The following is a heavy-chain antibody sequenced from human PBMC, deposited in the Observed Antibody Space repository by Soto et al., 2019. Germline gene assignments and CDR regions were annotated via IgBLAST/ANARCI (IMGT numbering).Heavy chain of an antibody. J-gene: IGHJ4*02. Sequence: PGGSLSLSCAASGFTFSSYWMSWVRQAPGKGLEWVANIKQDGSEKYYVDSVKGRFTISRDNAKNSLYLQMNSLRAEDTAVYYCARDSKYSSSSRLGYWGQGTLVTVSS. D-gene: IGHD6-6*01. CDR1: GFTFSSYW. CDR2: IKQDGSEK. CDR3: ARDSKYSSSSRLGY. V-gene: IGHV3-7*01.